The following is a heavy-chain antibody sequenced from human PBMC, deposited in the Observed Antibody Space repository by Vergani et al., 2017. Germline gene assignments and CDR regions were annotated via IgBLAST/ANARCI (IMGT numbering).Heavy chain of an antibody. CDR1: GGSISSSNW. Sequence: QVQLQESGPGLVKPSGTLSLTCAVSGGSISSSNWWSWVRQPPGKGLEWIGEIYHSGSTNYNPSLKSRVTISVDKSKNQFSLKLSSVTAADTAVYYCASEFYYDSSGDYPEAFDIWGQGTMVTVSS. CDR2: IYHSGST. D-gene: IGHD3-22*01. V-gene: IGHV4-4*02. J-gene: IGHJ3*02. CDR3: ASEFYYDSSGDYPEAFDI.